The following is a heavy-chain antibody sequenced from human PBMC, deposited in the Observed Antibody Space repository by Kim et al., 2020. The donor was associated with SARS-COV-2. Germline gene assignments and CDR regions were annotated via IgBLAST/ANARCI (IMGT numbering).Heavy chain of an antibody. Sequence: RRVTISVDTSKNQFSLKLSSVTAADTAVYYCATGDYYDSSENYYYGMDVWGQGTTVTVSS. V-gene: IGHV4-39*07. CDR3: ATGDYYDSSENYYYGMDV. D-gene: IGHD3-22*01. J-gene: IGHJ6*02.